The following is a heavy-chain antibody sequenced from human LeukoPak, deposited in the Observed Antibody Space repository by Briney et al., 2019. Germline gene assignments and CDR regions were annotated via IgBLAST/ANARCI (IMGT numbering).Heavy chain of an antibody. CDR3: ARSVTTYYDFWSGYWGDNRFDP. Sequence: GASVKVSCKASGYTFTSYDINWVRQATGQGLEWMGWMNPNSGNTGYAQKFQGRVTMTRNTSISTAYMELSSLRSEDTAVYYCARSVTTYYDFWSGYWGDNRFDPWGQGALVTVSS. D-gene: IGHD3-3*01. V-gene: IGHV1-8*01. J-gene: IGHJ5*02. CDR2: MNPNSGNT. CDR1: GYTFTSYD.